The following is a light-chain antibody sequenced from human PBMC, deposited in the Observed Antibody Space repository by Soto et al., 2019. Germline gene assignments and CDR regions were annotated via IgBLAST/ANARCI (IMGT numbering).Light chain of an antibody. V-gene: IGKV3-20*01. CDR1: QSVTGTN. CDR3: HQYGSSLGT. CDR2: DAV. Sequence: EIVLTQSPGTLSLSPGEVATLSCSASQSVTGTNLAWYQQRPGQAPRLLIYDAVRRATGIPDRFSGSGSGTDFTLTISRLEPEDFAVYYCHQYGSSLGTFGQGTKVDNK. J-gene: IGKJ2*01.